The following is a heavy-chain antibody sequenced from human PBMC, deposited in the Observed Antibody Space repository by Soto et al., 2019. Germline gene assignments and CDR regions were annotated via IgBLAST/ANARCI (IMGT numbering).Heavy chain of an antibody. V-gene: IGHV4-34*01. D-gene: IGHD6-6*01. Sequence: QVLLQQWGAGLLKPSETLSLTCAVYGGSFSDYYWSWIRQPPGKGLEWIGEINHSGSTNYNPSLKSRVTISVDTSKNQFSLKLSSVTAADTAVYYCARTSRFEYWGQGTLVTVSS. J-gene: IGHJ4*02. CDR1: GGSFSDYY. CDR3: ARTSRFEY. CDR2: INHSGST.